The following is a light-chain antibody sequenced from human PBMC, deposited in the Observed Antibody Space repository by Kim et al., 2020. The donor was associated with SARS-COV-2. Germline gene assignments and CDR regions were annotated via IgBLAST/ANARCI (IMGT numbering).Light chain of an antibody. J-gene: IGLJ1*01. CDR2: EVK. V-gene: IGLV2-14*03. CDR3: CSYRRPDSIDV. CDR1: SNDIGNSYY. Sequence: QSVLAQPASVSGSPGQSITISCTGTSNDIGNSYYVSWYQQHPNTAPKLILYEVKYRPSGVSDRFSGSKSGNTASLIISGLRAEDEAEYYCCSYRRPDSIDVFGTGTKVTVL.